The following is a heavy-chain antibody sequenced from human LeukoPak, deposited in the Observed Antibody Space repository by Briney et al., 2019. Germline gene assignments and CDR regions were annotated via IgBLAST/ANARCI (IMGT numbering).Heavy chain of an antibody. Sequence: GGSLRLSCAASGFISSTYSMNWVRQAPGKGLEWVSQISGNSVTRYYADSVKGRFTISRDNVKNSLYLQMNSLRDEDTAVYYCARPTEYGMDVWGQGTTVTVS. CDR1: GFISSTYS. CDR2: ISGNSVTR. J-gene: IGHJ6*02. V-gene: IGHV3-48*02. D-gene: IGHD6-6*01. CDR3: ARPTEYGMDV.